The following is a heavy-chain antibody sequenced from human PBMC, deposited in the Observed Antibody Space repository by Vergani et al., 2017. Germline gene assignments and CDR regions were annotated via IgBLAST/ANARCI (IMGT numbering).Heavy chain of an antibody. V-gene: IGHV3-7*03. CDR2: IKQDGSEK. J-gene: IGHJ6*02. CDR3: ARVNRFWSGYYDENYYYYGMDV. D-gene: IGHD3-3*01. Sequence: EVQLVESGEGLVQPGGSLRLSCAASGFTFSSYWMSWVRQAPGKGLEWVANIKQDGSEKSYVDSVKGRFTISRDNAKNSLYLQMNSLRAEDTAVYYGARVNRFWSGYYDENYYYYGMDVWGQGTTVTVSS. CDR1: GFTFSSYW.